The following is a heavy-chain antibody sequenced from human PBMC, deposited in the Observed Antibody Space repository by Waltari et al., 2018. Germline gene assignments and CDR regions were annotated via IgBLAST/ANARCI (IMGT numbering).Heavy chain of an antibody. D-gene: IGHD4-17*01. CDR3: AKDLGPYGDYAFDI. V-gene: IGHV4-38-2*01. Sequence: QVQLQESGPGLVKPSETLSLTCAVSGYSISSGYYWGWIRQPPGKGLEWIGSIYHSGSTYYNPALKRRVTISVDTSKNQFSLKLSSVTAADTAVYYCAKDLGPYGDYAFDIWGQGTMVTVSS. J-gene: IGHJ3*02. CDR2: IYHSGST. CDR1: GYSISSGYY.